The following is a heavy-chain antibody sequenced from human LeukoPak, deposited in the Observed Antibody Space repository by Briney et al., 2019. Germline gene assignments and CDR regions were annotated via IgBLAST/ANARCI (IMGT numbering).Heavy chain of an antibody. V-gene: IGHV5-51*01. CDR3: ARFTYSSGWYSDY. CDR2: IYPGDSDT. Sequence: GESLKISCKGSGYSFTSYWIGWVRQMPGKGLEWMGIIYPGDSDTRYSPSFQGQVTISADRSISTAYLQWSSLKASDTAMYYCARFTYSSGWYSDYWGQGTLVTVSS. J-gene: IGHJ4*02. D-gene: IGHD6-19*01. CDR1: GYSFTSYW.